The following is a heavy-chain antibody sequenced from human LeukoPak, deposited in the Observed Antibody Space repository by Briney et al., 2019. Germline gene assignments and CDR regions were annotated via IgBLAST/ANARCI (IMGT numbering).Heavy chain of an antibody. Sequence: ASVKVSCKASGYTFTTYGISWVRQAPGQGLEWMGWISADNGNTNYAQKLQGRVTMTTDTSTGTAYMDLRNLRDDDTAMYYCARNGRVRRVVKDLFEYWGQGTLVAVSS. D-gene: IGHD3-10*01. CDR1: GYTFTTYG. CDR2: ISADNGNT. V-gene: IGHV1-18*01. CDR3: ARNGRVRRVVKDLFEY. J-gene: IGHJ4*02.